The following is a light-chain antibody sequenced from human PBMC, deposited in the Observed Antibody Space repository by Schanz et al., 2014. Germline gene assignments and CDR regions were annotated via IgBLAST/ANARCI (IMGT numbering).Light chain of an antibody. V-gene: IGKV3-20*01. CDR3: QQHGSSLT. CDR1: ESVSGY. J-gene: IGKJ3*01. CDR2: DAS. Sequence: EIVLTQSPATLSLSPGERATLTCRASESVSGYLAWYQQKPGQAPRLLIHDASNRATGIPARFSGSGSGTDFTLTISRLEPEDFAVYYCQQHGSSLTFGPGTKVDVK.